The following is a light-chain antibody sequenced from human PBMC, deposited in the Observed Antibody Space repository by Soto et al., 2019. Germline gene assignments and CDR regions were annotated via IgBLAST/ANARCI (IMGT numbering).Light chain of an antibody. CDR2: GAS. CDR1: QSVNSN. CDR3: QQYNNWWT. V-gene: IGKV3-15*01. J-gene: IGKJ1*01. Sequence: EIVMTQSPATLSLSPGERATLSCRASQSVNSNLAWYQQKPGQAPRLLISGASTRATGIPARFSGSGSETEFTLTISSLQSEDLAVYYCQQYNNWWTFGQGTKVEIK.